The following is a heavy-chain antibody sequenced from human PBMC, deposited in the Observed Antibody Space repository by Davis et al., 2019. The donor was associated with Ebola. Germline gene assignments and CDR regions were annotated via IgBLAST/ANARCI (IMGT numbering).Heavy chain of an antibody. Sequence: AASVKVSCKASGYTFINYDFNWVRQAPGQGLEWMGWISVYNGNTKYAQMFQGRVTMTTDTSTTTAYMELRSLRSDDTAVYYCAGDFARARDYFYNGMDVWGQGTTVTVSS. CDR1: GYTFINYD. CDR3: AGDFARARDYFYNGMDV. CDR2: ISVYNGNT. J-gene: IGHJ6*02. V-gene: IGHV1-18*01.